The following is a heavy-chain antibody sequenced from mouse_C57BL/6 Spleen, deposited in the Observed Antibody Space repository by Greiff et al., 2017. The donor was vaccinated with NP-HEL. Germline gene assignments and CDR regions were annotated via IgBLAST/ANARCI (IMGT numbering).Heavy chain of an antibody. Sequence: VQLQQSGPELVKPGASVKISCKASGYTFSSSWMNWVKQRPGQGLEWIGRIDPGDGDTNYNRKFKGKATLTVDKSSSTAYMQRSSLTTEDSAVYFCAKDGYCGDYDMDYWGQGTSVTVSS. CDR1: GYTFSSSW. V-gene: IGHV1-82*01. CDR3: AKDGYCGDYDMDY. J-gene: IGHJ4*01. D-gene: IGHD2-3*01. CDR2: IDPGDGDT.